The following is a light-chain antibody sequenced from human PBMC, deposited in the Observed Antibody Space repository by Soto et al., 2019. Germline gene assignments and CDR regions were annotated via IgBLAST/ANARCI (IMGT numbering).Light chain of an antibody. V-gene: IGKV3-15*01. Sequence: IVMTQSPATLSVSPGERVTLSCRASQSVSNNLAWYQQKPGQAPRLLIYAASTRATGLPARFSGSGYGTQFTLSISSLQSEDFSLYYCQQYNNWPPLTFGGGTKVEIK. CDR2: AAS. J-gene: IGKJ4*01. CDR1: QSVSNN. CDR3: QQYNNWPPLT.